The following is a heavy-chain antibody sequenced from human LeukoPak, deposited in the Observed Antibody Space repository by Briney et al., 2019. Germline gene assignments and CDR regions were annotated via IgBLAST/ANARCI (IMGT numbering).Heavy chain of an antibody. D-gene: IGHD3/OR15-3a*01. J-gene: IGHJ4*02. Sequence: SETLSLTCAVSGYSISSGYYWGWIRQPPGKGLEWIGYICYSGSTNYNPSLKSRVTISVDTSKNQFSLKLSSVTAADTAVYYCARGTLDPPDYWGQGTLVTVSS. CDR1: GYSISSGYY. CDR2: ICYSGST. V-gene: IGHV4-61*01. CDR3: ARGTLDPPDY.